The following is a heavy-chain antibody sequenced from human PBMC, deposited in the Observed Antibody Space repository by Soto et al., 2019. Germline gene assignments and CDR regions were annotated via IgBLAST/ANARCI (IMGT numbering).Heavy chain of an antibody. CDR2: ISWNSGSI. J-gene: IGHJ6*02. CDR1: GFTFDDYA. Sequence: EVQLVESGGGLVQPGRSLRLSCAASGFTFDDYAMHWVRQAPGKGLEWVSGISWNSGSIGYADSVKGRFTISRDNAKNSLYLQMNSLRAEDTALYYCAKDRGYSYGPAYYYYYGMDVWGQGTTVTVSS. D-gene: IGHD5-18*01. V-gene: IGHV3-9*01. CDR3: AKDRGYSYGPAYYYYYGMDV.